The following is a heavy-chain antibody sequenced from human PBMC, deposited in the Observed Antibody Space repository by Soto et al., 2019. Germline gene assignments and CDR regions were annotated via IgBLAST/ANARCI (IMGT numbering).Heavy chain of an antibody. CDR1: GFTFSFYV. Sequence: EVQLLESGGGLVQPGGSLRLSCAASGFTFSFYVMNWVRQAPGKGLEWVSGISWNSGSIGYADSVKGRFTISRDNAKNSLYLQMNSLRAEDTALYYCAKDTGDYSYYYYYGMDVWGQGTTVTVSS. J-gene: IGHJ6*02. CDR3: AKDTGDYSYYYYYGMDV. D-gene: IGHD4-17*01. CDR2: ISWNSGSI. V-gene: IGHV3-9*01.